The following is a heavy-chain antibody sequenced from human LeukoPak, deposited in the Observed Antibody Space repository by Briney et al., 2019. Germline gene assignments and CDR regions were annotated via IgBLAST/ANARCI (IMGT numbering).Heavy chain of an antibody. Sequence: ASVKVSCKASGYTFTSYAMNWVRQAPGQGLEWMGWISAYNGNTNYAQKLQGRVTMTTDTSTSTAHMELRSLRSDDTAVYYCARGITIDYYMDVWGKGTTVTISS. CDR2: ISAYNGNT. D-gene: IGHD3-10*01. CDR1: GYTFTSYA. J-gene: IGHJ6*03. V-gene: IGHV1-18*01. CDR3: ARGITIDYYMDV.